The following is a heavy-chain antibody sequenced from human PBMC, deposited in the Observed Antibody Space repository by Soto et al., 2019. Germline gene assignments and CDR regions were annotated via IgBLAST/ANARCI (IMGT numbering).Heavy chain of an antibody. CDR2: IIPIHGIA. Sequence: SVKVSCKASGGTFSSYTISWVRQAPGQGLEWMGRIIPIHGIANYAQKLQGRVTMTTDTSTSTAYMELRSLRSDDTAVYYCAREARITGTTKWYYYYGMDVWGQGTTVTVSS. J-gene: IGHJ6*02. V-gene: IGHV1-69*04. D-gene: IGHD1-7*01. CDR1: GGTFSSYT. CDR3: AREARITGTTKWYYYYGMDV.